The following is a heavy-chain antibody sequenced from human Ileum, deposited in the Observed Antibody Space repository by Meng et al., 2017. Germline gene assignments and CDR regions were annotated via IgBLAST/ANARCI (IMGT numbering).Heavy chain of an antibody. Sequence: ASVKVSCKASGYTFTSHYMHWLRQGPGQGLEWMGYIRPSGDITGSAQRFQGRITVTRDTSTNTLYMEMSSLRSEDRAVYYCAREAPVAAKNFDYWGQGTLVTVSS. CDR3: AREAPVAAKNFDY. J-gene: IGHJ4*02. CDR2: IRPSGDIT. CDR1: GYTFTSHY. V-gene: IGHV1-46*01. D-gene: IGHD6-19*01.